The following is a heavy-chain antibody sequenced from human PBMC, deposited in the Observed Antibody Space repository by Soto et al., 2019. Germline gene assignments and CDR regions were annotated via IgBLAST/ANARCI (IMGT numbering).Heavy chain of an antibody. V-gene: IGHV4-39*01. Sequence: QLQLQESGPGLVKPSETLSLTCSVSDDSINSDKYYWGWIRQPPGKGLECLGSIYYRGNASYHPSLQPRVTLSRDKSKSQFSLKLNSVTAADSAVYFCARLEGLATISYYFDFWGPGALVTVSS. J-gene: IGHJ4*02. CDR2: IYYRGNA. CDR1: DDSINSDKYY. CDR3: ARLEGLATISYYFDF. D-gene: IGHD3-9*01.